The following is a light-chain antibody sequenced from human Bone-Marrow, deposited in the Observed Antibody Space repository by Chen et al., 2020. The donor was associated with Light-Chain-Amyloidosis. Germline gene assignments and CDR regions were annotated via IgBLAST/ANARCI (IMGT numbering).Light chain of an antibody. V-gene: IGLV3-25*03. CDR3: QSADSSGTYEVI. Sequence: SYELTQPPPVSVPPGLTARITCSGDDLPTKYAYWYQQKPGQAPVLVIHRDTERPSGISERFSGSSSGTTATLTISGVQAEDEADYHCQSADSSGTYEVIFGGGTKLTVL. CDR1: DLPTKY. CDR2: RDT. J-gene: IGLJ2*01.